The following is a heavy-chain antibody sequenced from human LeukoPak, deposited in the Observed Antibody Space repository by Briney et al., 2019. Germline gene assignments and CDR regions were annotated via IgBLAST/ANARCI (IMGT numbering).Heavy chain of an antibody. CDR1: GGSFSGYF. Sequence: PSETLSLTCAVYGGSFSGYFWSWIRQPPGKGLEWIGEINHSGRTNYNPSLNRRVTVSVATSKNQFSLKLRSLTAADTAVYYCARGGYFDLWGRGTLVTVSS. J-gene: IGHJ2*01. CDR2: INHSGRT. CDR3: ARGGYFDL. V-gene: IGHV4-34*01.